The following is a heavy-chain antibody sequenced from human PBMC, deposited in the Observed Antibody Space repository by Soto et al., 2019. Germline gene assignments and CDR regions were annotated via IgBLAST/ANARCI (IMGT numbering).Heavy chain of an antibody. J-gene: IGHJ5*02. D-gene: IGHD3-3*01. CDR2: ISGRCGST. V-gene: IGHV3-23*01. CDR3: AKMGMYYDFWSGYYTTDWLDX. CDR1: GFTFSSYA. Sequence: GGSLRLSCAASGFTFSSYARSWVRQAPGKGLDWVSAISGRCGSTYYADSVKGRFTISRDNSKNTLYLQMNSLRAEDTAVYYFAKMGMYYDFWSGYYTTDWLDXWGQGTLVTVSX.